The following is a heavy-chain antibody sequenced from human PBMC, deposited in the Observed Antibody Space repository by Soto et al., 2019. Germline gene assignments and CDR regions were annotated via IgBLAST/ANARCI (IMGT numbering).Heavy chain of an antibody. CDR2: IYYSGST. J-gene: IGHJ3*02. CDR3: ARGVKRWAAAGPSHAFDI. D-gene: IGHD6-13*01. Sequence: QVQLQESGPGLVKPSQTLSLTCTVSGGSISSGGYYWSWIRQHPGKGLECIGYIYYSGSTYYNPSLKSRVTISVDTSKNQFSLKLSSVTAADTAVYYCARGVKRWAAAGPSHAFDIWGQGTMVTVSS. V-gene: IGHV4-31*03. CDR1: GGSISSGGYY.